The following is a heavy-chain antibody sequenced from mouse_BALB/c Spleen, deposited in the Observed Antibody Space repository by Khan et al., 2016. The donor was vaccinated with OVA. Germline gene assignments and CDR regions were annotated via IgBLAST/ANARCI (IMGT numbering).Heavy chain of an antibody. V-gene: IGHV5-6*01. CDR1: GFTFSTYG. CDR3: TRLAYYYDSEGFAY. J-gene: IGHJ3*01. D-gene: IGHD1-1*01. CDR2: ISSGGSYT. Sequence: EVELVESGGDLVKPGGSLKLSCAASGFTFSTYGMSWVRQTPDKRLEWVATISSGGSYTYYPDSVKGRFTISRDNAKNTLYLQMSSLKSEDIAMYYCTRLAYYYDSEGFAYWGQVTLVTVST.